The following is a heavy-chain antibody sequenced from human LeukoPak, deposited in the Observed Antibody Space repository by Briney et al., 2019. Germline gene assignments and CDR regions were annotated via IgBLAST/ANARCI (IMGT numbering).Heavy chain of an antibody. V-gene: IGHV4-34*01. J-gene: IGHJ6*02. CDR2: INHSGST. D-gene: IGHD1-26*01. CDR1: GGSFSGYY. Sequence: PSETLSLTCAVYGGSFSGYYWSWIRQPPGKGLEWIGEINHSGSTNYNPSLKSRVTISVDTSKNQFSLKLSSVTAADTAVYYCARDHLGSPTPRMDVWGQGTTVTVSS. CDR3: ARDHLGSPTPRMDV.